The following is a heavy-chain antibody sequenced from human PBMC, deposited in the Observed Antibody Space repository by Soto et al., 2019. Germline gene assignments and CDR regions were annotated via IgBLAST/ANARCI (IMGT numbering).Heavy chain of an antibody. V-gene: IGHV4-34*01. CDR3: AGNWERDILTGYSLGYYYYGMDV. Sequence: SETLSLTCAVYGGSFSGYYWSWIRQPPGKGLEWIGEINHSGSTNYNPSLKSRVTISVDTSKNQFSLKLSSVTAADTAVYYCAGNWERDILTGYSLGYYYYGMDVWGQGTTVTVSS. CDR2: INHSGST. D-gene: IGHD3-9*01. J-gene: IGHJ6*02. CDR1: GGSFSGYY.